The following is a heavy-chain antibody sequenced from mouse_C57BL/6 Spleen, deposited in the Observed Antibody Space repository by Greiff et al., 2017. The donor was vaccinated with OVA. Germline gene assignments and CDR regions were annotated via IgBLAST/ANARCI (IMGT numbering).Heavy chain of an antibody. CDR1: GFTFSDYG. CDR3: ARPTLGSSMYFDV. Sequence: EVQLVESGGGLVQPGGSLKLSCAASGFTFSDYGMAWVRQAPRKGPEWVAFISNLAYSIYYADTVTGRFTISRENAKNTLYLEMSSLRSEDTAMYHCARPTLGSSMYFDVWGTGTTVTVSS. J-gene: IGHJ1*03. V-gene: IGHV5-15*01. CDR2: ISNLAYSI. D-gene: IGHD1-1*01.